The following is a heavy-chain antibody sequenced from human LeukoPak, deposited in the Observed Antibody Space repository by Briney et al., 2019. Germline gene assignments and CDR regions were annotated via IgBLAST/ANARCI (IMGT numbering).Heavy chain of an antibody. CDR3: ARAKAVAGTGGDNWFDP. J-gene: IGHJ5*02. V-gene: IGHV1-18*03. Sequence: ASVKVSCKASGYTFTSYGISWVRQAPGQGLEWMGWISAYNGNTHYVQKLQGRVTMTTDTSTSTVYMELRSLRADDVAVYYCARAKAVAGTGGDNWFDPWGQGTLVTVSS. CDR2: ISAYNGNT. CDR1: GYTFTSYG. D-gene: IGHD6-19*01.